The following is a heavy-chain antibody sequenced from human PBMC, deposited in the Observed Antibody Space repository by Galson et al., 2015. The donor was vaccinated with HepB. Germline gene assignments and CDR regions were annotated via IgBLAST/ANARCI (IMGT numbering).Heavy chain of an antibody. CDR3: ARGVLLWFSRKGSPNWFDP. J-gene: IGHJ5*02. D-gene: IGHD3-10*01. Sequence: SVKVSCKASGYPFTNYGISWVRQAPGQGLEWMGWISAYNGNTNYAQKVQGRVTMTTDTSTTTAYMELRSLTSADTAVYYCARGVLLWFSRKGSPNWFDPWGQGTLVTVSS. V-gene: IGHV1-18*01. CDR1: GYPFTNYG. CDR2: ISAYNGNT.